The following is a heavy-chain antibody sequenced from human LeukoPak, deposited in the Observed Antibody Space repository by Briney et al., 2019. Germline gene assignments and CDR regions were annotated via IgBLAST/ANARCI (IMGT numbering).Heavy chain of an antibody. V-gene: IGHV4-39*01. D-gene: IGHD1-14*01. CDR2: IYFSGGT. CDR1: GDSISSSNCY. Sequence: SETLSLTCTVSGDSISSSNCYWGWIRQPPGKGLEWIGSIYFSGGTYYNASLKSRVTISVDTSKNQFSLKLSSVTAADTAVYYCAMLTPAYYFDYWGQGTLVTVSS. CDR3: AMLTPAYYFDY. J-gene: IGHJ4*02.